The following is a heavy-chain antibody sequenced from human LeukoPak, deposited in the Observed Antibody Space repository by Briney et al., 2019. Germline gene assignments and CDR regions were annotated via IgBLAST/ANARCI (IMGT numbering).Heavy chain of an antibody. D-gene: IGHD6-6*01. V-gene: IGHV4-4*07. CDR3: ARAGEYSSSALIGGGSWFDP. CDR1: GGSISSYY. Sequence: SETLSLTCTVSGGSISSYYWSWIRQPAGKGLEWIGRIYTSGSTNYNPSLKSRVTMSVDTSKNQFSLKLSSVTAADTAVYYCARAGEYSSSALIGGGSWFDPWGQGTLVTVSS. CDR2: IYTSGST. J-gene: IGHJ5*02.